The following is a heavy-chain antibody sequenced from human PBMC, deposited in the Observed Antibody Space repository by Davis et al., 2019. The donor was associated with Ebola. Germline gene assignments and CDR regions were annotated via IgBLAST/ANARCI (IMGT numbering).Heavy chain of an antibody. J-gene: IGHJ3*02. CDR3: ARDATAWELLGVVFDI. D-gene: IGHD1-26*01. CDR1: GFTFSNAW. V-gene: IGHV3-7*01. CDR2: IKQDGSEK. Sequence: GGSLRLSCAASGFTFSNAWMSWVRQAPGKGLEWVANIKQDGSEKYYVDSVKGRFTISRDNAKNSLYLQMNSLRAEDTAVYYCARDATAWELLGVVFDIWGQGTMVTVSS.